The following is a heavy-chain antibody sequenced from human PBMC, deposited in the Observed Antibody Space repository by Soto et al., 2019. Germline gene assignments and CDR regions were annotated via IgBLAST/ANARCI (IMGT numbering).Heavy chain of an antibody. CDR2: ISYDGSNK. CDR3: ARDRWGGTTIYYDYGMDV. J-gene: IGHJ6*02. D-gene: IGHD1-7*01. Sequence: QVQLVESGGGVVQPGRSLRLSCAASGFTFSSYAMHWVRQAPGKGLEWVAVISYDGSNKYYADSVKGRFTISRDNSKNTLYLEMNSLRAEDTAVYYCARDRWGGTTIYYDYGMDVWGQGTTVTVSS. CDR1: GFTFSSYA. V-gene: IGHV3-30-3*01.